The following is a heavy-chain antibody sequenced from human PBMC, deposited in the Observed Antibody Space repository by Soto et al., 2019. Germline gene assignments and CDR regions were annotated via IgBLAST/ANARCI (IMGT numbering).Heavy chain of an antibody. V-gene: IGHV4-30-2*01. CDR3: ASTSGDVYKDYYGMDV. CDR2: IYHSGST. D-gene: IGHD2-21*01. CDR1: GGSISSGGYS. J-gene: IGHJ6*02. Sequence: QLQLQESGSGLVKPSQTLSLTCAVSGGSISSGGYSWSWIRQPPGKGLEWIGYIYHSGSTYYNPALKSRVTISVDRAKNQFSLKLSSVTAAATAVYYCASTSGDVYKDYYGMDVWGQGTTVTVSS.